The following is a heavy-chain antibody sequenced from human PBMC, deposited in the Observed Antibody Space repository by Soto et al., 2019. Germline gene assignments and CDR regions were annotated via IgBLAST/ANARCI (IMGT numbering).Heavy chain of an antibody. V-gene: IGHV4-34*01. CDR1: GGSFSGYY. J-gene: IGHJ4*02. Sequence: SETLSLTCAVYGGSFSGYYWSWIRQPPGKGLEWIGEINHSGSTNYNPSLKSRVTISVDTSKNQFSLKLSSVTAADTAVYYCARWVSDILTGYYRYYFDYWGQGTLVTVSS. CDR3: ARWVSDILTGYYRYYFDY. D-gene: IGHD3-9*01. CDR2: INHSGST.